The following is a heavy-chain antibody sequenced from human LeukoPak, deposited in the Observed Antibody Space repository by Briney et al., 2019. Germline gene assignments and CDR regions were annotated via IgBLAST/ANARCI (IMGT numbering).Heavy chain of an antibody. Sequence: ASVKVSCKASGYTLTGHYVHWVRQAPGQGLEWMGWIDAKSGGTKYAQRFQGRVTMTRDTSINTGYMELSSLTSDDTAVYYCARWRGYSSGWSGPFDDWGQGTLVTVSS. CDR3: ARWRGYSSGWSGPFDD. CDR2: IDAKSGGT. V-gene: IGHV1-2*02. CDR1: GYTLTGHY. J-gene: IGHJ4*02. D-gene: IGHD6-13*01.